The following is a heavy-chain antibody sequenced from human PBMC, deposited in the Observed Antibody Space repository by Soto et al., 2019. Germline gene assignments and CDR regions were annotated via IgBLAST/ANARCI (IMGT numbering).Heavy chain of an antibody. CDR2: IYYSGST. CDR3: ARGADGVCSGGSCYREYYYYYYMDV. V-gene: IGHV4-31*03. D-gene: IGHD2-15*01. J-gene: IGHJ6*03. CDR1: GGSISSGGYY. Sequence: PSETLSLTCTVSGGSISSGGYYWSWIRQHPGKGLEWIGYIYYSGSTYYNPSLKSRVTISVDTSKNQFSLKLSSVTAADTAVYYCARGADGVCSGGSCYREYYYYYYMDVWGKGTTVTVSS.